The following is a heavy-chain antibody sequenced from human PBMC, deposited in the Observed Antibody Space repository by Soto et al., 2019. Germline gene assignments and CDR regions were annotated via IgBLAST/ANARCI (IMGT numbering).Heavy chain of an antibody. Sequence: SETLSLTCTVSGGSISSSSYYWGWIRQPPGKGLEWIGSIYYSGSTYYNPSLKSRVTISVDTSKNQFSLKLSSVTAADTAVYYCARPDTFNETPNYYGMDVWGQGTTVTVSS. V-gene: IGHV4-39*01. CDR1: GGSISSSSYY. D-gene: IGHD2-8*01. CDR2: IYYSGST. CDR3: ARPDTFNETPNYYGMDV. J-gene: IGHJ6*02.